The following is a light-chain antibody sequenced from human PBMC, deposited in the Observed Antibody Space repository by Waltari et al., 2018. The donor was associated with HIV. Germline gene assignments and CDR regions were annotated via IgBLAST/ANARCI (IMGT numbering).Light chain of an antibody. Sequence: SFVPPQPPSVSVAPGQTARITCGANHIGSKNVHLYQQKSGQAPVLVVYDDVGRPSGIPERFSGSNSGNTAILTISRVEAGDEADYYCQVWDSSSDHLFGGGTKLTVL. CDR2: DDV. CDR1: HIGSKN. J-gene: IGLJ2*01. V-gene: IGLV3-21*02. CDR3: QVWDSSSDHL.